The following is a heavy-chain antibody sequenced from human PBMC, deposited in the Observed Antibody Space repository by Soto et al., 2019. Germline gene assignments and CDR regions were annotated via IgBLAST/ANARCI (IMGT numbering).Heavy chain of an antibody. V-gene: IGHV4-34*01. CDR1: GGSFSGYY. CDR2: INHSGST. Sequence: SETLSLTCAVYGGSFSGYYWSWIRQPPGKGLEWIGEINHSGSTNYNPSLKSRVTISVDTSKNQFSLKLSSVTAADTAVYYCARGSPRYSYGPGGFDYWGQGTLVTVS. CDR3: ARGSPRYSYGPGGFDY. D-gene: IGHD5-18*01. J-gene: IGHJ4*02.